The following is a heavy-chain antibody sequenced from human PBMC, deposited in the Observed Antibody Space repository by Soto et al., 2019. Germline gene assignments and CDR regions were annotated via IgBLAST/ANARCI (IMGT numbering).Heavy chain of an antibody. D-gene: IGHD3-3*01. J-gene: IGHJ6*03. Sequence: EVQLLESGGGLVQPGGSLRLCCAASGFTFSSYALNWVRQAPGKGLEWVSVISGSGDNTYYADSVKGRFTISRDNSKNTLYLQMNSLRAEDTAVYYCAKDLGTDDFWSAYYTYYYMDVWVKGTTVTVSS. CDR3: AKDLGTDDFWSAYYTYYYMDV. CDR2: ISGSGDNT. V-gene: IGHV3-23*01. CDR1: GFTFSSYA.